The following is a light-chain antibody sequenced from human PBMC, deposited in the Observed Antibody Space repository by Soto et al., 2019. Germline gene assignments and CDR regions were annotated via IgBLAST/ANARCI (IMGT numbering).Light chain of an antibody. CDR2: GAS. J-gene: IGKJ1*01. V-gene: IGKV1-17*01. CDR3: LQHNHFPWT. Sequence: QMTQSPSSLSASVGASVTITCRASQGIRKDLGWYQQKPGKAPQRLIYGASFLHTGVPSRFSGSGSGTEFTLTISSLQPEDFATYFCLQHNHFPWTFGQGTKV. CDR1: QGIRKD.